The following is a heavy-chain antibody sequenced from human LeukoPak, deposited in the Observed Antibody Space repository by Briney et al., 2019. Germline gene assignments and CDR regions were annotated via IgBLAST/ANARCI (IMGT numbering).Heavy chain of an antibody. D-gene: IGHD6-19*01. V-gene: IGHV6-1*01. CDR2: TYYRSKWYS. CDR1: GDSVSSNSVA. J-gene: IGHJ4*02. CDR3: ARVYSSSGEFDY. Sequence: SQTLSLTCAISGDSVSSNSVAWTWIRQSPSRGLEWLGRTYYRSKWYSESAASVESRITISPDTFKNQLSLQLNSVTPEDTAVYYCARVYSSSGEFDYWGQGTLVTVSS.